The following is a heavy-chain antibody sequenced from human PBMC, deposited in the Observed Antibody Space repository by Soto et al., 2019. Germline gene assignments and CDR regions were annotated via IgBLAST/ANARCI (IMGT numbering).Heavy chain of an antibody. CDR2: IYYSGST. Sequence: SETLSLTCTVSGGSISSGGYYWSWIRQHPGKGLEWIGYIYYSGSTYYNPSLKSRVTISVDTSKNQFSLKLSSVTAADTAVYYCARTGTLIPFDYWGQGXLVTVFS. J-gene: IGHJ4*02. V-gene: IGHV4-31*03. CDR1: GGSISSGGYY. D-gene: IGHD1-7*01. CDR3: ARTGTLIPFDY.